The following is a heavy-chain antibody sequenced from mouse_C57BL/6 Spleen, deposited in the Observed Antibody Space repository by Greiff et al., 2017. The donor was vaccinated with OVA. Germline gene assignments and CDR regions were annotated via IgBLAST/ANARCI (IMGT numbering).Heavy chain of an antibody. CDR3: ARGSTMVTTDFDY. D-gene: IGHD2-2*01. Sequence: QVQLQQPGAELVKPGASVKLSCKASGYTFTSYWMHWVKQRPGQGLEWIGMIHPNSGSTNYNEKFKSKATLTVDKSSSTAYMQLSSLTSEDSAVYYCARGSTMVTTDFDYWGQGTTLTVSS. V-gene: IGHV1-64*01. J-gene: IGHJ2*01. CDR2: IHPNSGST. CDR1: GYTFTSYW.